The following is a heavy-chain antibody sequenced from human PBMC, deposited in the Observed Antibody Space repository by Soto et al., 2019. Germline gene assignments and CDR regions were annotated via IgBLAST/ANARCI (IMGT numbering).Heavy chain of an antibody. CDR3: ARIITAAGGRRYFDL. V-gene: IGHV1-69*13. J-gene: IGHJ2*01. CDR1: GGTFGSYA. D-gene: IGHD6-13*01. Sequence: SVKVSCKTSGGTFGSYAISWVRQAPGQGLEWMGGIIPIFSTPNYAQKFQGRVTITADESMSTAYMELSSLRSEDTAVYYCARIITAAGGRRYFDLWGRGTLVTVS. CDR2: IIPIFSTP.